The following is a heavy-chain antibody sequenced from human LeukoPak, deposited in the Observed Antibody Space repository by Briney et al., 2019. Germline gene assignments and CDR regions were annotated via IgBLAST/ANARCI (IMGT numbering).Heavy chain of an antibody. V-gene: IGHV3-30-3*01. CDR1: GFTFNNYA. D-gene: IGHD6-13*01. J-gene: IGHJ6*02. CDR3: ARSKYSSLYYGMDV. CDR2: ISFDGDNK. Sequence: PGRSLRLSCAASGFTFNNYAIHCVRQAPGKGLEWVAVISFDGDNKYYADSVKGRFTISRDNSENMLYLQMNSLRAEDTALYYCARSKYSSLYYGMDVWGQGTTVTVSS.